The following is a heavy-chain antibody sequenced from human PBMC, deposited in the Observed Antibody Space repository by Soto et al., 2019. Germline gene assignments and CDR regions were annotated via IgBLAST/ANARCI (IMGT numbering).Heavy chain of an antibody. V-gene: IGHV1-69*13. D-gene: IGHD5-18*01. CDR1: GGTFSSYA. CDR2: IIPIFGTA. Sequence: SVKVSCKASGGTFSSYAISWVRQAPGQGLEWMGGIIPIFGTANYAQKFQGRVTITADESTSTAYMELSSLRSEDTAVYYCARGGYSYGKHYYYGMDVWGQGTTVTVSS. J-gene: IGHJ6*02. CDR3: ARGGYSYGKHYYYGMDV.